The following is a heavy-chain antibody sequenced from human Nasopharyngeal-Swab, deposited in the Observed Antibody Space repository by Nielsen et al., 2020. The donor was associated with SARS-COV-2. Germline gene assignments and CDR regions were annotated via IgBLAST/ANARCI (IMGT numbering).Heavy chain of an antibody. CDR2: IYYSGST. D-gene: IGHD2-2*01. J-gene: IGHJ2*01. CDR1: GGSISSGGYY. CDR3: ARDSTGLCSSTSCYASWYFDL. Sequence: SETLSLTCTVSGGSISSGGYYWSWIRQHPGKGLEWIGYIYYSGSTYYNPSLKSRVTISVDTSKNQFSLKLSSVTAADTAVYYCARDSTGLCSSTSCYASWYFDLWGRGTLVTVSS. V-gene: IGHV4-31*03.